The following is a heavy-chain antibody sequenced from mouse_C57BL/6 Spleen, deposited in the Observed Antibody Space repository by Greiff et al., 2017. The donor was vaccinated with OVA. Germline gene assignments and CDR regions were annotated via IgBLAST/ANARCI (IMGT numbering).Heavy chain of an antibody. J-gene: IGHJ2*01. Sequence: VQLQQSGAELVKPGASVKMSCKASGYTFTSYWITWVKQRPGQGLEWIGDIYPGSGSTNYNEKFKSKATLTVDTSSSTAYMQLRSLTSEDSAVYYCARSGDDANYGFDDWGKGTTLTVSS. CDR2: IYPGSGST. CDR1: GYTFTSYW. D-gene: IGHD1-1*01. CDR3: ARSGDDANYGFDD. V-gene: IGHV1-55*01.